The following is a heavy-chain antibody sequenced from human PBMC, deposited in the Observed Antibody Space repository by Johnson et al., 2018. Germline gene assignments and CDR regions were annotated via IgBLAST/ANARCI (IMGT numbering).Heavy chain of an antibody. D-gene: IGHD2-2*01. V-gene: IGHV4-39*01. CDR1: GGSISSSSYY. J-gene: IGHJ6*02. CDR3: ARLGIRVVVGMDV. Sequence: QVQLQESGPGLVKPSETLSLTCTVSGGSISSSSYYWGWIRQPPGKGLEWIGSIYYSGSTYYNPSLKSRVTISVDTSKNQFSLKLSSVTAADTAVYYCARLGIRVVVGMDVWCQGTTVTVSS. CDR2: IYYSGST.